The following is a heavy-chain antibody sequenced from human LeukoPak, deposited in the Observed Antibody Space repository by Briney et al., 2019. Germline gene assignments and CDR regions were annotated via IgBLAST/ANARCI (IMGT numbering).Heavy chain of an antibody. CDR2: IDWDDDK. CDR1: GFSLSISGMR. Sequence: SGPALVKPTQTLTLTCTFSGFSLSISGMRVSWIRQPPGKALEWLARIDWDDDKFYSTSLKTRLTISKDTSKNQVVLTMTNMDPVDTATYYCARIPPQVAHFDYWGQGTLVTVSS. CDR3: ARIPPQVAHFDY. D-gene: IGHD2-15*01. J-gene: IGHJ4*02. V-gene: IGHV2-70*04.